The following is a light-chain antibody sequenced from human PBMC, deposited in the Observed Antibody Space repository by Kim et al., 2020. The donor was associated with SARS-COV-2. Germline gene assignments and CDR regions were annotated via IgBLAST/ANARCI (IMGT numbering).Light chain of an antibody. CDR2: DVS. V-gene: IGLV2-14*04. CDR3: SSYTSSRTWV. CDR1: SSDVGGYNY. Sequence: GHSITSSCTGTSSDVGGYNYVSWFQQHPGKAPKLMLFDVSQRPSGVSNRFSGSKSGNTASLTISGLQAEDEADYHCSSYTSSRTWVFGGGTQLTVL. J-gene: IGLJ3*02.